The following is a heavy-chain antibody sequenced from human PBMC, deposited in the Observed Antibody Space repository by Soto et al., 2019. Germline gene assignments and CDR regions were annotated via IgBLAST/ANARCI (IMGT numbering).Heavy chain of an antibody. CDR3: ADLSLGYCSSTTCPPDY. Sequence: QVQLVQSGAEVRKPGSSVKVSCKVSGGSLNNYAISWVRQAPGQGPEWMGGIIPSFGRTSYAQKFQGRVKITADESTTTVNLELRGLRSEDSAIYFCADLSLGYCSSTTCPPDYWGQGTLVTVSS. V-gene: IGHV1-69*12. CDR2: IIPSFGRT. CDR1: GGSLNNYA. D-gene: IGHD2-15*01. J-gene: IGHJ4*02.